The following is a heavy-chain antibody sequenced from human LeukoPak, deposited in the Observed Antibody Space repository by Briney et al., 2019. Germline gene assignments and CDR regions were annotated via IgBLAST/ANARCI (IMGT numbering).Heavy chain of an antibody. V-gene: IGHV3-33*01. CDR2: IWYDGSNK. D-gene: IGHD6-13*01. CDR1: GFTFSSYG. Sequence: GRSLRLSCAASGFTFSSYGMHWVRQAPGKGLEWVAVIWYDGSNKYYADSVKGRFTISRDNSKNTLYLQMNSLRAEDTAVYYCARDDLESIAAAAKGYYYGMDVWGQGTTVTVSS. CDR3: ARDDLESIAAAAKGYYYGMDV. J-gene: IGHJ6*02.